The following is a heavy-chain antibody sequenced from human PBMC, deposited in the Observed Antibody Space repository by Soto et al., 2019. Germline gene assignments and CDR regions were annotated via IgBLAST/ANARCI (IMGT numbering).Heavy chain of an antibody. V-gene: IGHV3-30-3*01. J-gene: IGHJ6*02. CDR2: ISYDGSNK. Sequence: RLSCAASGFTFSSYAMHWVRQAPGKGLEWVAVISYDGSNKYYADSVKGRFTISRDNSKNTLYLQMNSLRAEDTAVYYCARERGSNYYYYGMDVWGQGTTVTVSS. CDR3: ARERGSNYYYYGMDV. D-gene: IGHD3-16*01. CDR1: GFTFSSYA.